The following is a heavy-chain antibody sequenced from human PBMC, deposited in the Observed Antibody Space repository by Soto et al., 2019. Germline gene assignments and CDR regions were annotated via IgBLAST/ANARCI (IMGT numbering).Heavy chain of an antibody. CDR1: GFTFSHYA. Sequence: EVQLLEPGGGLVQPGGSLRLSCTASGFTFSHYAMSWVRQAHGKGLEWVSTISGSGDSKNYADSVKGQFAISRDNSNNMLDVQMDSRRVEDTAVYYCAKENRRGYCSGGICYGYFDYWGQGTLVHVSS. D-gene: IGHD2-15*01. CDR2: ISGSGDSK. CDR3: AKENRRGYCSGGICYGYFDY. J-gene: IGHJ4*02. V-gene: IGHV3-23*01.